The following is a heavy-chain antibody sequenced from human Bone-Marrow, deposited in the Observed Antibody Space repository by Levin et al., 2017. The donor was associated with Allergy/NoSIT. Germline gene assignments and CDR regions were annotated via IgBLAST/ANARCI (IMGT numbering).Heavy chain of an antibody. Sequence: PSETLSLTCTVSGGSISSSSYYWGWIRQPPGKGLEWIGSIYYSGSTYYNPSLKSRVTISVDTSKNQFSLKLSSVTAADTAVYYCARHCSSTSCYGAFDYWGQGTLVTVSS. CDR3: ARHCSSTSCYGAFDY. CDR2: IYYSGST. V-gene: IGHV4-39*01. D-gene: IGHD2-2*01. CDR1: GGSISSSSYY. J-gene: IGHJ4*02.